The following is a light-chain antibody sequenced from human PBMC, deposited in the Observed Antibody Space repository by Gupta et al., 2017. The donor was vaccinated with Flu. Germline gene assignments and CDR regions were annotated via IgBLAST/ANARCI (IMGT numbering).Light chain of an antibody. Sequence: DVVMNQSPLSLAVTLGQPASISCRSSQSLLYSNGDTYLSWFQQRPGQSPRRLIYKVSTRDSGVPDRFSGSGPGTDFTLKISRVEADDVGVYYCMQGTHWPPITFGQGTRLEIK. CDR1: QSLLYSNGDTY. CDR3: MQGTHWPPIT. V-gene: IGKV2-30*01. CDR2: KVS. J-gene: IGKJ5*01.